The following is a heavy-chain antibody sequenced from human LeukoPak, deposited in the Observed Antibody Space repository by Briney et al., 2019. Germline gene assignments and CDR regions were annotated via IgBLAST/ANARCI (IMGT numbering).Heavy chain of an antibody. CDR3: ARSRAVAGTTPEYFQH. Sequence: GGSLRLSCAASGGTFSSYSMHWVRQPPGKGLEWVSSISSSSSYIFYADSVKGRFTISRDNAKNSLYLQMNSLRAEDTAVYYCARSRAVAGTTPEYFQHWGQGTLVTVSS. V-gene: IGHV3-21*01. CDR1: GGTFSSYS. CDR2: ISSSSSYI. J-gene: IGHJ1*01. D-gene: IGHD6-19*01.